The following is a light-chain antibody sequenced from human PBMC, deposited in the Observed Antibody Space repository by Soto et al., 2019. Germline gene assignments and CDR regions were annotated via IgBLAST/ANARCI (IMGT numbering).Light chain of an antibody. CDR1: SSDVGGYNS. CDR2: EVS. Sequence: QSALTQPASVSGSPGQSITVSCTGTSSDVGGYNSVSWYQQHPGKPPKLMIYEVSNRPSGVSNRFSGSKSGNTASLTISGLQTEDEADYYCSSYTSTSSNFVFGGGTKVTVL. V-gene: IGLV2-14*01. J-gene: IGLJ1*01. CDR3: SSYTSTSSNFV.